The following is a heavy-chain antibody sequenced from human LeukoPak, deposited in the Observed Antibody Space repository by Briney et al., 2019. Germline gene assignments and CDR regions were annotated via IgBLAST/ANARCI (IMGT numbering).Heavy chain of an antibody. Sequence: PGGSLRLSCAASGFTFSTYAMSWVRQAPGKGLEWVSVIYSGGSTYYADSVKGRFTIPRDNSKNTLYLQMNSLRAEDTAVYYCARGWELLLNGPYYFDYWGQGTLVTVSS. V-gene: IGHV3-53*01. D-gene: IGHD1-26*01. CDR1: GFTFSTYA. J-gene: IGHJ4*02. CDR3: ARGWELLLNGPYYFDY. CDR2: IYSGGST.